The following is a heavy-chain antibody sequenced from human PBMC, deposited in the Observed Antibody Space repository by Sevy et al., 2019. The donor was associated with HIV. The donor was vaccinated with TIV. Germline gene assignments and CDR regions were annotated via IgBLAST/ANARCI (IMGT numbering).Heavy chain of an antibody. Sequence: ASVKVSCKASGGSFSNFAISWVRQAPGQGLEWMGGVVPLFGKANYEQKFRDRLTITADESTRTAYMELSSLRSEDTAVYFCAREIGSFFRGDDSNTFYPRGVFDLWGQGTKVTVSS. D-gene: IGHD3-22*01. CDR2: VVPLFGKA. CDR3: AREIGSFFRGDDSNTFYPRGVFDL. V-gene: IGHV1-69*13. J-gene: IGHJ3*01. CDR1: GGSFSNFA.